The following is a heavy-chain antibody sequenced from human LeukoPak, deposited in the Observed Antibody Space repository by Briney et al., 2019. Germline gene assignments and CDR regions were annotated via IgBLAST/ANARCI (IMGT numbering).Heavy chain of an antibody. J-gene: IGHJ3*02. CDR3: GRDFAYGVPNI. V-gene: IGHV4-38-2*02. Sequence: SETLSLTCNVSGDSISSDYWGWLRQPPGKGLEWIGSIYHSGSNYYNPFLKSRVTISVNTSKKQFFPKLSHVTGAGTGFYYCGRDFAYGVPNIWGQGTMVTVSS. D-gene: IGHD4-17*01. CDR2: IYHSGSN. CDR1: GDSISSDY.